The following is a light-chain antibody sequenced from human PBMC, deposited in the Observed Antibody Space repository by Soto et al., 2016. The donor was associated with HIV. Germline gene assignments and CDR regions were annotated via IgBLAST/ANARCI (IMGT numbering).Light chain of an antibody. CDR3: QVWDTITNHHV. J-gene: IGLJ2*01. CDR2: NDR. CDR1: NIGTKS. V-gene: IGLV3-21*03. Sequence: SYELTQPPSVSVAPGKTASITCGGDNIGTKSVHWYQQKPGQAPILVVFNDRDRPLGIPERLSGSNSGNTATLTISRVEGGDEGDYYCQVWDTITNHHVFGGGTKLAVL.